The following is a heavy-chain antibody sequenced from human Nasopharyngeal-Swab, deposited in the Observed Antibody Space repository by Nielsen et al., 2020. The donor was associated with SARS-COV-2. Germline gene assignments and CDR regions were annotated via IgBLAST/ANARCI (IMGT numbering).Heavy chain of an antibody. D-gene: IGHD3-3*01. CDR3: ARVTTRQYYDFWSGYADV. CDR2: VYFSGST. V-gene: IGHV4-61*01. J-gene: IGHJ6*02. CDR1: GGSVSSENYY. Sequence: SETLSLTCTVSGGSVSSENYYWTWIRQPPGKGLEWIGHVYFSGSTVYNPSLKSRVTSLVDMFKNQFSLKLSAVTAADTAVYYCARVTTRQYYDFWSGYADVWGQGTTVTVSS.